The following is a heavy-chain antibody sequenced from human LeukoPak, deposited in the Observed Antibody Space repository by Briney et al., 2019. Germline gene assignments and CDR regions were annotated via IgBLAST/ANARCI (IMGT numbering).Heavy chain of an antibody. CDR2: IIPIFGTA. D-gene: IGHD1-26*01. CDR3: AISLVGALPVY. Sequence: GASVKVSCKASGGTFSSYAISWVRQAPGQGLEWMGGIIPIFGTANYAQKFQGRVTITADESTSTAYMELSSLRSEDTAVYYCAISLVGALPVYWGQGTLVTVSS. J-gene: IGHJ4*02. CDR1: GGTFSSYA. V-gene: IGHV1-69*13.